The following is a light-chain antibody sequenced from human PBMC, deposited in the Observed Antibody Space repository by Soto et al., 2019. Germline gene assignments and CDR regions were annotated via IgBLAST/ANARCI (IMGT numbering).Light chain of an antibody. CDR3: QQYNNWFSIT. Sequence: EIVMTQSPATLSVSPGERATLSCRASQSVSGKLAWYQQKPGQAPRLVMYDVSTRATGIPARFSGSGSGTEFTLTISSLQSEDFAVYYCQQYNNWFSITFGQGTRLEIK. CDR1: QSVSGK. J-gene: IGKJ5*01. CDR2: DVS. V-gene: IGKV3-15*01.